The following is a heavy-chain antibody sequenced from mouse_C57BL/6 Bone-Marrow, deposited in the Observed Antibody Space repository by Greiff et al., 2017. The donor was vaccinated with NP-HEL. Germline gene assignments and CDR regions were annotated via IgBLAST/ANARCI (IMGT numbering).Heavy chain of an antibody. Sequence: EVQRVESGGGLVKPGGSLKLSCAASGFTFSSYAMSWVRQTPEKRLEWVATISDGGSYTYYPDNVKGRFTISRDNAKNNLYLQMSHLKSEDTAMYYCARDPYSISFAYWGQGTLVTVSA. V-gene: IGHV5-4*01. CDR3: ARDPYSISFAY. D-gene: IGHD2-5*01. CDR2: ISDGGSYT. J-gene: IGHJ3*01. CDR1: GFTFSSYA.